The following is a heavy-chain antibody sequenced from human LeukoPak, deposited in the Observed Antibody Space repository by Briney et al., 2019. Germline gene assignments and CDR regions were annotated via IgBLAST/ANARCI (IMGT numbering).Heavy chain of an antibody. Sequence: SETLSLTCAVYGGSFSGYYWSWIRQPPGEGLEWIGEINHSEITNNNPSFKSRVTISVDTSKNQFSLKLSSVTAADTAVYYCARGDYYGSGSHYYYYYMDVWGKGTTVTVSS. CDR3: ARGDYYGSGSHYYYYYMDV. CDR1: GGSFSGYY. CDR2: INHSEIT. V-gene: IGHV4-34*01. J-gene: IGHJ6*03. D-gene: IGHD3-10*01.